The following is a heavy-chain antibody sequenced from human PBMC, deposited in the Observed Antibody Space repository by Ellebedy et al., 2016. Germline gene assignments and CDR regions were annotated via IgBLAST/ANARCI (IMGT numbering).Heavy chain of an antibody. J-gene: IGHJ4*02. CDR2: IYYSGST. V-gene: IGHV4-61*01. Sequence: SETLSLXXTVSGGSVSSGSYYWSWIRQPPGKGLEWIGYIYYSGSTNYNPSLKSRVTISVDTSKNQFSLKLSSVTAADTAVYYCARGYDFWSGYYGYWGQGTLVTVSS. D-gene: IGHD3-3*01. CDR1: GGSVSSGSYY. CDR3: ARGYDFWSGYYGY.